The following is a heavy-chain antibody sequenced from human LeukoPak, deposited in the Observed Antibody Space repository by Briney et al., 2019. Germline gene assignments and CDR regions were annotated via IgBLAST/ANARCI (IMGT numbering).Heavy chain of an antibody. V-gene: IGHV4-34*01. J-gene: IGHJ4*02. CDR3: TRGPAVASRVLSY. D-gene: IGHD6-19*01. Sequence: SETLSLTCAVYGGSFSGYYWSWIRQPPGRGLEWIGEINHSGTTNYSPSLKSRVTMSGDTSKNQFSLKLSSVTAADTAVYYCTRGPAVASRVLSYWGRGTLVTVSS. CDR1: GGSFSGYY. CDR2: INHSGTT.